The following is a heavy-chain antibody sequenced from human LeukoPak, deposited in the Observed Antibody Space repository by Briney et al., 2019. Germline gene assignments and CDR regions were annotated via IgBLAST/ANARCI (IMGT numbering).Heavy chain of an antibody. D-gene: IGHD2-15*01. CDR1: GYTFTSYY. CDR2: INPNSGGT. CDR3: ARDRRIVVVVAATPRNYYYGMDV. Sequence: PVASVKVSCKASGYTFTSYYMHWVRQAPGQGLEWMGRINPNSGGTNYAQKFQGRVTMTRDTSISTAYMELSRLRSDDTAVYYCARDRRIVVVVAATPRNYYYGMDVWGQGTTVTVSS. V-gene: IGHV1-2*06. J-gene: IGHJ6*02.